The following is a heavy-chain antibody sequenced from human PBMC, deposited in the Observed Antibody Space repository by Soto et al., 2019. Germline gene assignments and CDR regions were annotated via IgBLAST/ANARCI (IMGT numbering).Heavy chain of an antibody. J-gene: IGHJ4*02. D-gene: IGHD3-10*01. CDR3: AKVPPPPGPTGG. Sequence: PSETLSLTCTVSGYSISSGSYCAWIRQPPGKGPEWIASIYHGGTTFYNPSLKSRITISVDTSNNQFSLKLTSVTAADTAVYYCAKVPPPPGPTGGWGQGTLVTVSS. CDR1: GYSISSGSY. CDR2: IYHGGTT. V-gene: IGHV4-38-2*02.